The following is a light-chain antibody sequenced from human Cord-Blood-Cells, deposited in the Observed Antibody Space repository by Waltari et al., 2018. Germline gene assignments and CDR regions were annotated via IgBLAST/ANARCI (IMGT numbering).Light chain of an antibody. J-gene: IGKJ4*01. CDR1: QSLLHSTGYNS. V-gene: IGKV2-28*01. Sequence: DIVMTQSPLSLPVTHGEPASISCRSSQSLLHSTGYNSLDWYLQKPGQSPQLLIDLVSNRASGVPDRFSGSGSGTDFTLKISRVEAEDVGVYYCMQALQTPLTFGGGTKVEIK. CDR2: LVS. CDR3: MQALQTPLT.